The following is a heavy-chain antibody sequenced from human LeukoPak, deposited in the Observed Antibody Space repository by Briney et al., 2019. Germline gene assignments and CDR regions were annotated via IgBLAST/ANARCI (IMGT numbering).Heavy chain of an antibody. D-gene: IGHD3-3*02. CDR2: IYWDDDE. CDR1: GFSLRTSGVG. V-gene: IGHV2-5*02. J-gene: IGHJ6*02. Sequence: SGPTLVKPTQTLTLTCTFSGFSLRTSGVGVGWIRQPPGKALEWLGIIYWDDDERYSPSLKNRLTITKDTSKNQVVLTMTNMDPVDTATYYCAHRRQHFGMDVWGQGTTVTVSS. CDR3: AHRRQHFGMDV.